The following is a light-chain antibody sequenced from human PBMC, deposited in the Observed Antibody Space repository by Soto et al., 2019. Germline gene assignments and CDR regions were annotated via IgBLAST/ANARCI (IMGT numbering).Light chain of an antibody. CDR2: DTS. Sequence: EIVLTQSPATLSVSPGERATLSCRASQSVSTNLAWYQQKLGQAPRVLIYDTSIRATGVPARFRGSRSGAEFTLTISSLQSEDFAVYYCQHYVTWPLTFGGGTKVESK. V-gene: IGKV3-15*01. CDR1: QSVSTN. CDR3: QHYVTWPLT. J-gene: IGKJ4*01.